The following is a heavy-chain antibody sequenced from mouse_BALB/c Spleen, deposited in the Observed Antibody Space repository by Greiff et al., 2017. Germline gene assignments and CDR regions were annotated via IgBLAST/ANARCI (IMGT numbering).Heavy chain of an antibody. Sequence: LQQPGSELVRPGASVKLSCKASGYTFTSYWMHWVKQRPGQGLEWIGNIYPGSGSTNYDEKFKSKATLTVDTSSSTAYMQLSSLTSEDSAVYYCTRARGAYFDYWGQGTTRTVSS. D-gene: IGHD3-1*01. CDR2: IYPGSGST. V-gene: IGHV1S22*01. CDR1: GYTFTSYW. J-gene: IGHJ2*01. CDR3: TRARGAYFDY.